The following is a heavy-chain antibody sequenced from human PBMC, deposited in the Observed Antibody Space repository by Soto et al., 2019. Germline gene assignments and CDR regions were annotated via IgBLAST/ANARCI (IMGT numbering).Heavy chain of an antibody. Sequence: QLQLQESGPGLVKPSETLSLTCTVSSASISSSSYTWGWIRQPPGKGLEWIGSIYYSGTTYYNPSLNSRVTVSVDTSKNKFSLKVTYVTAADTAVYYCARLHGYCISSSCHGHYAMDVWGQGTTVTVSS. D-gene: IGHD2-2*01. V-gene: IGHV4-39*01. J-gene: IGHJ6*02. CDR1: SASISSSSYT. CDR2: IYYSGTT. CDR3: ARLHGYCISSSCHGHYAMDV.